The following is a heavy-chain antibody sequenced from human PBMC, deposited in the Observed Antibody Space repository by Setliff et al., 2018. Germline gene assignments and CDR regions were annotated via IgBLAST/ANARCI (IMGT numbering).Heavy chain of an antibody. Sequence: ASVKVSCKASGYTFTNYGFSWVRQAPGQGLEWMGWISAYNGNTNYGQKYQGRVTMTTDTSTNTVYMELRSLRSDDTAVYFCVREYSGGGLMWGQGTMVTVSS. CDR1: GYTFTNYG. CDR3: VREYSGGGLM. CDR2: ISAYNGNT. V-gene: IGHV1-18*01. J-gene: IGHJ3*01. D-gene: IGHD6-19*01.